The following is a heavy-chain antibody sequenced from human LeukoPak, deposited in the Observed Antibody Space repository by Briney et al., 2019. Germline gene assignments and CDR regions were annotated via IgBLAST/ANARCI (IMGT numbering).Heavy chain of an antibody. V-gene: IGHV3-30*04. CDR1: GFTFSSYA. CDR2: ISYDGSNK. D-gene: IGHD2-2*01. Sequence: GGSLRLSCAASGFTFSSYAMHWVHQAPGKGLEWVAVISYDGSNKYYADSVKGRFTISRDNSKNTLYLQMNSLRAEDTAVYYCARGRSLGYCSSTSCAYGMDVWGKGTTVTVSS. CDR3: ARGRSLGYCSSTSCAYGMDV. J-gene: IGHJ6*04.